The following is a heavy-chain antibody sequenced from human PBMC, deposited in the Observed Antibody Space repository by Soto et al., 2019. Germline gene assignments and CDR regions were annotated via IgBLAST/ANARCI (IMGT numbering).Heavy chain of an antibody. V-gene: IGHV1-69*01. D-gene: IGHD3-10*01. CDR1: GGTFSSYA. CDR2: IIPLFDTP. CDR3: TRSPGCVVRGVILTCGRFDP. Sequence: QVQLVQSGAQVRKPGSSVKVSCRASGGTFSSYAISWVRQAPGQGLEWMGGIIPLFDTPNYAQKFQGRVTITADEPTSTAYMELSSLRSEDTAVYYCTRSPGCVVRGVILTCGRFDPWGQGTLVTVSS. J-gene: IGHJ5*02.